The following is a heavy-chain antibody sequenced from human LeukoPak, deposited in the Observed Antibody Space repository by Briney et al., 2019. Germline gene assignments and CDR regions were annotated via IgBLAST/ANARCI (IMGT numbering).Heavy chain of an antibody. CDR2: MKQAVGEK. D-gene: IGHD5-18*01. J-gene: IGHJ4*02. V-gene: IGHV3-7*02. CDR1: LFAFSTDW. CDR3: ARSARASEYTNMDY. Sequence: PGRCLSLSCAVSLFAFSTDWITCGRGAAGKGLGWVGNMKQAVGEKNYIDSVKGRFTISSDNDKHSLYLQMNSLRAEDPAVYYCARSARASEYTNMDYWGQGTLVTVCS.